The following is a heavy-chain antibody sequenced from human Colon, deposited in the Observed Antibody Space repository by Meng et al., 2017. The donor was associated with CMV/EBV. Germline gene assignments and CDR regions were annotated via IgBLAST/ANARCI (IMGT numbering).Heavy chain of an antibody. D-gene: IGHD3-22*01. J-gene: IGHJ6*02. CDR3: VRAKHYYDRSGYYYYYGMDV. CDR2: INPNSGGT. CDR1: GYIFTGYY. V-gene: IGHV1-2*02. Sequence: ASVKVSCKASGYIFTGYYMQWVRQAPGQGLEWMGWINPNSGGTIYAQKFQGRVTMIRDTSISTVYMELSRLRSDDTAVYYCVRAKHYYDRSGYYYYYGMDVWGQGTTVTVSS.